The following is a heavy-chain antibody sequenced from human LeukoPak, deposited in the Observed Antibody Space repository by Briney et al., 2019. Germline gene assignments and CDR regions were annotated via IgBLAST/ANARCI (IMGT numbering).Heavy chain of an antibody. CDR2: IYYSGST. Sequence: SETLSLTCTVSGGSISRYYWSCIRQPPGRGLEWIGYIYYSGSTNYNPSLQSRVTISVDTSKNQCSLKLSSVTAADTAVYYCARHADYGDYYDYWGQGTLVTVSS. D-gene: IGHD4-17*01. V-gene: IGHV4-59*08. J-gene: IGHJ4*02. CDR3: ARHADYGDYYDY. CDR1: GGSISRYY.